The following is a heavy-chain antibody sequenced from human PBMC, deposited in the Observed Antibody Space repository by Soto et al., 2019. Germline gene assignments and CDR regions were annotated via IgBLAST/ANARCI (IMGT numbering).Heavy chain of an antibody. CDR3: ARYGDKSDAFDI. V-gene: IGHV4-30-4*01. CDR2: IYYSGST. Sequence: QVQLQESGPGLVKPSQTLSLTCTVSGGSISSGDYYWSWIRQPPGKGLEWIGYIYYSGSTYYNPSLKSRXXIXVXXSKNQFSLKLSSVTAADTAVYYCARYGDKSDAFDIWGQGTMVTVSS. J-gene: IGHJ3*02. CDR1: GGSISSGDYY. D-gene: IGHD4-17*01.